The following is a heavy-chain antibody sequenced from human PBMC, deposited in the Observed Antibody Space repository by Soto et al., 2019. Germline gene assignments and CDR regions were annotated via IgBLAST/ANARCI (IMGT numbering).Heavy chain of an antibody. CDR1: GVSSTSFY. J-gene: IGHJ4*02. D-gene: IGHD3-16*01. CDR3: ARGWGSKGYDFDS. V-gene: IGHV4-59*13. Sequence: QVRLQESGPGVVRPSETLSLTCTVSGVSSTSFYWSWLRQSPGKGLEWIGYIFDNGDVKYNPSLMSRLTMSIDMSKNEFSLRLKSVTAADTAMYYCARGWGSKGYDFDSWGEGTLVTVSS. CDR2: IFDNGDV.